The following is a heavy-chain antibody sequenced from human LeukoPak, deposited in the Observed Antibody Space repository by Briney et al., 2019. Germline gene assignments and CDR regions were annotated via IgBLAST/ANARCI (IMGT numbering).Heavy chain of an antibody. CDR2: IYYSGST. CDR1: GGSISSYY. D-gene: IGHD1-26*01. Sequence: SETLSLTCTVSGGSISSYYWSWIRQPPGKGLEWIGYIYYSGSTNYNPSLKSRVTISVDTSKNQFSLKLSSVTAADTAVYYCARRLGGATHNWFDPWGQGTLVTVSS. V-gene: IGHV4-59*12. J-gene: IGHJ5*02. CDR3: ARRLGGATHNWFDP.